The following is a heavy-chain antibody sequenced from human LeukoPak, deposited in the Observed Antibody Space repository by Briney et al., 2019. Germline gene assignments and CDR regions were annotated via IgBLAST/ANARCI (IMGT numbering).Heavy chain of an antibody. V-gene: IGHV3-30-3*01. Sequence: GGSLRLSCAASGFTFSSYAMHWVRQAPGKGLEWVAVISYDGSNKYYADSVKGRFTISRDNSKNTLYLQMNSLRAEDTAVYYCAKAYLWGSPTFPFDYWGQGTLVTVSS. CDR2: ISYDGSNK. J-gene: IGHJ4*02. CDR3: AKAYLWGSPTFPFDY. D-gene: IGHD3-16*01. CDR1: GFTFSSYA.